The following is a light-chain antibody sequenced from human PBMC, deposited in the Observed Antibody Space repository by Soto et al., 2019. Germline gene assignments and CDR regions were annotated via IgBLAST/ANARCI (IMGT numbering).Light chain of an antibody. CDR2: GAS. CDR3: QQYGSSRT. J-gene: IGKJ1*01. Sequence: EILLTQSPGTLSLSPGERATLSCRASQSVSSSYLAWYQQKPGQAPRLLIYGASSRATGIPDRFSGSGSGTDFTLTIRRLEPEDFAVYYCQQYGSSRTFGQGTKVDIK. V-gene: IGKV3-20*01. CDR1: QSVSSSY.